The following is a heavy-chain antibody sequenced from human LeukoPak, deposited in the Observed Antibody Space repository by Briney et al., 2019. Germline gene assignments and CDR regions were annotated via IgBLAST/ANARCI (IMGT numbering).Heavy chain of an antibody. CDR2: ISNSSSYI. Sequence: GGSLRLSCAASGFTFSSYSMNWVRQAPGKGLEWVSSISNSSSYIYYADSVKSRFTISRDNAKNSLYLQMNSLRAEDTAVYYCARLGGYWGQGTLVTVSS. CDR1: GFTFSSYS. CDR3: ARLGGY. D-gene: IGHD3-16*01. J-gene: IGHJ4*02. V-gene: IGHV3-21*01.